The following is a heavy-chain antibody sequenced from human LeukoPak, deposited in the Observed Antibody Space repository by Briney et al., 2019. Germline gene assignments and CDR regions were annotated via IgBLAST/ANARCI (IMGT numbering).Heavy chain of an antibody. V-gene: IGHV3-21*01. J-gene: IGHJ6*02. CDR1: GFTFSSYS. Sequence: GGSLRLSCAASGFTFSSYSMNWVRQAPGKGLEWVSYISSSSYIYYADSVKGRLTISRDNAKNSLYLQVNSLRAEDTAVYYCARDGRGVPAASGMDVWGQGTTVTVSS. CDR2: ISSSSYI. D-gene: IGHD2-2*01. CDR3: ARDGRGVPAASGMDV.